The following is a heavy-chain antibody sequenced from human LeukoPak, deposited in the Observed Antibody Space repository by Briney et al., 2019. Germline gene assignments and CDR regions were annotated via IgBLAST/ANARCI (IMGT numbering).Heavy chain of an antibody. CDR1: GYNFNSHW. CDR3: ARKMSLDNSNSRAFDY. V-gene: IGHV5-10-1*01. Sequence: GESLKISCKTSGYNFNSHWISWVRQMPGEGLEWLGRIDPSDSYTNYNPSFQGHIIVSANSSISTAYLQWNSLRASDSGLYYCARKMSLDNSNSRAFDYWGQGTLVTVSS. D-gene: IGHD4-11*01. CDR2: IDPSDSYT. J-gene: IGHJ4*02.